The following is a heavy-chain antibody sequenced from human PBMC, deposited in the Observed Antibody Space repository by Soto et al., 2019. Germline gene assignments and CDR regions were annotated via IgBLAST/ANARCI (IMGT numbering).Heavy chain of an antibody. Sequence: SETLSLTCTVSGGSISFDHYHWTWIRQPPGKGLEWIGYVHYSGSVLYNPSLQSRVSISADTSKNQFSLKLSSVTPEDTAVYYCARDLSGAFDIWGQGTMVTVSS. CDR2: VHYSGSV. V-gene: IGHV4-30-4*01. CDR3: ARDLSGAFDI. CDR1: GGSISFDHYH. J-gene: IGHJ3*02.